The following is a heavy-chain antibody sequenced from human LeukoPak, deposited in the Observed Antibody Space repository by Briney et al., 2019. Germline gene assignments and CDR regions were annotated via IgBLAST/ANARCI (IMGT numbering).Heavy chain of an antibody. CDR3: ARSIAAAHFDY. CDR1: GFTFSSYA. Sequence: GRSLRLSCAASGFTFSSYAMHWVRQAPGKGLEWVAVISYDGSNKYYADSVKGRFTISRDNSKNTLYLQMNSLRAEDTAVYHCARSIAAAHFDYWGQGTLVTVSS. D-gene: IGHD6-13*01. CDR2: ISYDGSNK. J-gene: IGHJ4*02. V-gene: IGHV3-30*04.